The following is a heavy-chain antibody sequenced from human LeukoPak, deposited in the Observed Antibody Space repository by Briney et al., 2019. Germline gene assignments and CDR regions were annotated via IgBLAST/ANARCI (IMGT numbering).Heavy chain of an antibody. Sequence: PSETLSLTCTVSGGSISSGGYYWSWIRQPPGKGLEWIGSIYYSGSTYYNPSLRSRVTISVDTSKNQFSLKLSSVTAADTAVYYCARHGPEWLRTPGTLDYWGQGTLVTVSS. CDR3: ARHGPEWLRTPGTLDY. CDR2: IYYSGST. CDR1: GGSISSGGYY. J-gene: IGHJ4*02. V-gene: IGHV4-39*01. D-gene: IGHD5-12*01.